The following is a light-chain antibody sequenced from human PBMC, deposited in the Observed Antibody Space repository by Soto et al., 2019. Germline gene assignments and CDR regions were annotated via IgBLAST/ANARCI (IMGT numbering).Light chain of an antibody. Sequence: EIVLTQSPGTLSLSPGERATLSCRASQIVSANDLAWYQQKPGQSPRLLIFGASSRATGIPDRFSGSGSGTDFTRTISRVEPEDFAVYYCQQYGSSPFIFGPWTKVDIK. CDR2: GAS. CDR3: QQYGSSPFI. CDR1: QIVSAND. J-gene: IGKJ3*01. V-gene: IGKV3-20*01.